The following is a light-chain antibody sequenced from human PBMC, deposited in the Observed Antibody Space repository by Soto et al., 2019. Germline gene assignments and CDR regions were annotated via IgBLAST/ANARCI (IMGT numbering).Light chain of an antibody. CDR3: QQYNSYPLT. Sequence: DIQMTQSPSTLSASVGDRVTITCRASQSISSWWAWYQQKPGKAPKLLIYKASSLESGVPSRFRGRGSGTEFTLTIRSMQSYDFANYYCQQYNSYPLTFGGGTKVEI. CDR1: QSISSW. CDR2: KAS. J-gene: IGKJ4*01. V-gene: IGKV1-5*03.